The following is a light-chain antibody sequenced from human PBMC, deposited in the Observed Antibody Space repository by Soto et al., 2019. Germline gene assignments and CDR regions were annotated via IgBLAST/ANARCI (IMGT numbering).Light chain of an antibody. V-gene: IGKV3-11*01. CDR1: QSINNY. Sequence: EIVLTKSPVTLSLSPGARATISCRASQSINNYLAWYQQKPGQAPRLLIYDASNRATGIPARFSGSGSGTDFTLTISSLEPEDFAVYYCQQRFNWQVTFGQGTRLEI. CDR2: DAS. J-gene: IGKJ5*01. CDR3: QQRFNWQVT.